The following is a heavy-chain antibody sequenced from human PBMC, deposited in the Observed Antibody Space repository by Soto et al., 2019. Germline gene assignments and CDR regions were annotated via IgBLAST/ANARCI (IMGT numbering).Heavy chain of an antibody. V-gene: IGHV4-31*03. Sequence: QVQLQESGPGLVKPSQTLSLNCTVSGGSISSGGYYWSWIRQHPGKGLEWIGCASYSGSTYYNPSLKSRLTLSVDTSKHQFSLKLSSVTAADTAVYYCARGPPLGYWGQGTLVTVS. CDR1: GGSISSGGYY. J-gene: IGHJ4*02. CDR3: ARGPPLGY. CDR2: ASYSGST.